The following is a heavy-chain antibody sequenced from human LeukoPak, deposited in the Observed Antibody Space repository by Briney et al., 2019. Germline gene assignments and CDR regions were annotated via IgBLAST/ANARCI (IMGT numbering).Heavy chain of an antibody. CDR3: ARHPPYYDILTGYYNDY. Sequence: SETLSLTRAVYGGSFSGYYWSWIRQPPGKGPEWIGYIYYSGSTNYNPSLKSRVTISVDTSKNQFSLKLSSVTAADTAVYYCARHPPYYDILTGYYNDYWGQGTLVTVSS. CDR2: IYYSGST. CDR1: GGSFSGYY. D-gene: IGHD3-9*01. V-gene: IGHV4-59*08. J-gene: IGHJ4*02.